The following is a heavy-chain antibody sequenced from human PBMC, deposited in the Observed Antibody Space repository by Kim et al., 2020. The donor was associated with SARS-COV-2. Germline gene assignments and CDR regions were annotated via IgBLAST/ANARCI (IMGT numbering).Heavy chain of an antibody. CDR2: IIPIFGTA. V-gene: IGHV1-69*13. CDR3: ARGTNDFQGAFDI. Sequence: SVKVSCKASGGTFSSYAISWVRQAPGQGLEWMGGIIPIFGTANYAQKFQGRVTITADESTSTAYMELSSLRSEDTAVYYCARGTNDFQGAFDIWGQGTMVTVSS. CDR1: GGTFSSYA. D-gene: IGHD3-3*01. J-gene: IGHJ3*02.